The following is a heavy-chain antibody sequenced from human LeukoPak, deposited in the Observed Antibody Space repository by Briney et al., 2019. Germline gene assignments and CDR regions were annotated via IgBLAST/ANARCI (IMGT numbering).Heavy chain of an antibody. CDR2: IYPGDSDT. Sequence: GESLKISCKGSGYSFTSYWIGWVRQMPGKGLEWMGIIYPGDSDTRYSPSFQGQVTISADKSISTAYLQWSSLEASDTAMYYCARLDQGVVAATPFLYWGQGTLVTVSS. CDR3: ARLDQGVVAATPFLY. CDR1: GYSFTSYW. J-gene: IGHJ4*02. D-gene: IGHD2-15*01. V-gene: IGHV5-51*01.